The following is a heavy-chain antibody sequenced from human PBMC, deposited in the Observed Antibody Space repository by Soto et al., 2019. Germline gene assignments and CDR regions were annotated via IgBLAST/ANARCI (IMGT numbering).Heavy chain of an antibody. V-gene: IGHV3-15*01. CDR3: TTGISSGWYQAYFDY. CDR1: GSTVSNAW. CDR2: IKRKTDGGTT. Sequence: GGPLRASGPASGSTVSNAWMRWVPQAPGKGLEWVGRIKRKTDGGTTDHAAPVKGRFTISRDDSKNTLYLQMNSLKTEDTAVYYCTTGISSGWYQAYFDYWGQGALVSVSS. D-gene: IGHD6-19*01. J-gene: IGHJ4*02.